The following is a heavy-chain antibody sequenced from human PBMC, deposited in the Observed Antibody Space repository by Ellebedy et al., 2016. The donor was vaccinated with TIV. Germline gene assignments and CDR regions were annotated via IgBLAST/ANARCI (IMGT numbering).Heavy chain of an antibody. CDR1: GGSISSSSYY. CDR2: IYYSGST. V-gene: IGHV4-39*01. Sequence: SETLSLTXTVSGGSISSSSYYWGWIRQPPGKGLEWIGSIYYSGSTYYNPSLKSRVTISVDTSKNQFSLKLSSVTAADTAVYYCARQTCESVYYYYYYMDVWGKGTTVTVSS. CDR3: ARQTCESVYYYYYYMDV. J-gene: IGHJ6*03.